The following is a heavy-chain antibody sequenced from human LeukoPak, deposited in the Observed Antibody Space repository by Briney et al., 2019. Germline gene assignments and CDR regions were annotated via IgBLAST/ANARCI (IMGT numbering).Heavy chain of an antibody. V-gene: IGHV3-23*01. CDR2: ISGSGGST. CDR1: GFTFSSYA. CDR3: AKDRSYYYDSSGYFDY. Sequence: GGSLRLSCAASGFTFSSYAMSWVRQAPGKGLEWVSAISGSGGSTYYADSVKGRFTISGDNSKNTLYLQMNSLRAEDTAVYYCAKDRSYYYDSSGYFDYWGQGTLVTVSS. J-gene: IGHJ4*02. D-gene: IGHD3-22*01.